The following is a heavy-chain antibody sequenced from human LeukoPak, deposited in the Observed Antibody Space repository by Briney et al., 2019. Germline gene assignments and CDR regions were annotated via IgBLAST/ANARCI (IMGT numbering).Heavy chain of an antibody. CDR3: ARVTEGITMVRGVIGAFDI. Sequence: PGGSLRLSCAASGFTFSSYEMNWVRQAPGKGLEWVSYISSSGSTIYYADSVKGRFTISRGNAKNSLYLQMSSLRAEDTAVYYCARVTEGITMVRGVIGAFDIWGQGTMVTVSS. J-gene: IGHJ3*02. CDR2: ISSSGSTI. CDR1: GFTFSSYE. D-gene: IGHD3-10*01. V-gene: IGHV3-48*03.